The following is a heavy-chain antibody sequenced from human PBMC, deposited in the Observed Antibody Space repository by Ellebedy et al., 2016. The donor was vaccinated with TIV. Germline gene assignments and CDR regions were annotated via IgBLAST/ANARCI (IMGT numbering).Heavy chain of an antibody. J-gene: IGHJ4*02. Sequence: GGSLRLSXAASGFSFSNYWMHWVRQAPGRGLVWVSRIKGDGSDTLYADSVKGRFTISRDNAKNTLYLHMNSLRAEDTAVYYCVRASTTVPNLLDYWGQGTLVTVSS. CDR2: IKGDGSDT. CDR3: VRASTTVPNLLDY. CDR1: GFSFSNYW. V-gene: IGHV3-74*01. D-gene: IGHD4-11*01.